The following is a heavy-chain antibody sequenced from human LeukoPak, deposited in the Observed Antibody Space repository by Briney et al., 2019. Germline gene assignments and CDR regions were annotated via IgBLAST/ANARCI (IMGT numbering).Heavy chain of an antibody. J-gene: IGHJ4*02. CDR1: GFTFSSYS. V-gene: IGHV3-21*01. Sequence: GGSLRLSCAAPGFTFSSYSMNWVRQAPGKGLEWVSSISSSSSYIYYADSVKGRFTISRDNAKNSLYLQMNSLRAEDTAVYYCARDGIAAAGTVVYWGQGTLVTVSS. CDR3: ARDGIAAAGTVVY. D-gene: IGHD6-13*01. CDR2: ISSSSSYI.